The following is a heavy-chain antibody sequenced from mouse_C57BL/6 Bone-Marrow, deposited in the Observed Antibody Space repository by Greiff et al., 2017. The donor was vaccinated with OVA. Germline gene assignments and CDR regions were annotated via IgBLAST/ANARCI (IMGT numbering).Heavy chain of an antibody. V-gene: IGHV1-64*01. CDR1: GYTFTSYW. Sequence: QVQLQQSGAELVKPGASVKLSCKASGYTFTSYWMHWVKKRPGQGLEWIGMIHPNSGSTNYNEKFKSKATLTVDKSSSTAYMQLSSLTSEDSAVYYCARGGTVVGPPWFAYWGQGTLVTVSA. CDR3: ARGGTVVGPPWFAY. CDR2: IHPNSGST. D-gene: IGHD1-1*01. J-gene: IGHJ3*01.